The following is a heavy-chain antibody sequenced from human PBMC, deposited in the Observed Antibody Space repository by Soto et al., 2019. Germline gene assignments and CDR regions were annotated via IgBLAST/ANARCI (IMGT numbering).Heavy chain of an antibody. Sequence: QITLKESGPTLVKPTQTLTLTCTFSGFSLSTRGVGVGWIRQPPGKALEWLALIYWDDDKRYSPSLKSRLTITKDTSKNQVVLTMTNMDPVDTATYYCARHLYQVSAFDYWGQGTLVTVSS. V-gene: IGHV2-5*02. CDR3: ARHLYQVSAFDY. D-gene: IGHD2-2*01. CDR2: IYWDDDK. J-gene: IGHJ4*02. CDR1: GFSLSTRGVG.